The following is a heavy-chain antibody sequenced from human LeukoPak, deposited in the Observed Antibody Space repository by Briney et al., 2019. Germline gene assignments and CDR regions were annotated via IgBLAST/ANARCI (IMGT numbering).Heavy chain of an antibody. CDR2: ISGSGVGT. Sequence: GGSLRLSCAASGFIFSSYAMSWVRQAPGKGLEWVSAISGSGVGTYYADFVKGRFIISRDISKNTLYLQMNSLRAEDTAVYYCAKMHPTYYYHGMDVWGQGTTVTVSS. CDR1: GFIFSSYA. CDR3: AKMHPTYYYHGMDV. J-gene: IGHJ6*02. V-gene: IGHV3-23*01.